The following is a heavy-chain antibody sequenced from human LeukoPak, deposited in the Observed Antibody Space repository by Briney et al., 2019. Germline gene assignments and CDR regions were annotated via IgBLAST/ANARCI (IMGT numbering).Heavy chain of an antibody. D-gene: IGHD3-10*01. CDR3: ARDDLSYGSGAGGYAFDI. V-gene: IGHV4-59*12. CDR2: IYNSGST. J-gene: IGHJ3*02. Sequence: SETLSLTCTVSGDSISTYYWAWIRQPPGKGLEWIGQIYNSGSTNYNPSLKSRVTISVDTSKNQFSLKLSSVTAADTAVYYCARDDLSYGSGAGGYAFDIWGQGTMVTVSS. CDR1: GDSISTYY.